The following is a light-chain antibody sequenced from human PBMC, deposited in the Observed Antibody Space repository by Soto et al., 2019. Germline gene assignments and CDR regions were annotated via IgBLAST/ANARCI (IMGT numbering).Light chain of an antibody. CDR3: CSYAGRSSWV. CDR2: EVA. Sequence: QSALTQPASVSGSLGQSITISCTGTSSDVGSYNFVSWFQQHPGKAPKVIIYEVAKWPSGISSRFSGSKSGNTASLTISGLQADDEAEYFCCSYAGRSSWVFGGGTKVTVL. V-gene: IGLV2-23*02. CDR1: SSDVGSYNF. J-gene: IGLJ3*02.